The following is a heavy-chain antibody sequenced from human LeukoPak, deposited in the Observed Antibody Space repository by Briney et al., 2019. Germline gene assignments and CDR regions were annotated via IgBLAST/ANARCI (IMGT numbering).Heavy chain of an antibody. J-gene: IGHJ4*02. D-gene: IGHD3-3*01. CDR2: IYYSGST. CDR1: GGSISSYY. CDR3: ARDQGGGFLAL. Sequence: SETLSLTCTVSGGSISSYYWSWIRQPPGKGLEWIGYIYYSGSTYYNPSLKSRVTISVDTSKNQFSLKLSSVTAADTAVYYCARDQGGGFLALWGQGTLVTVSS. V-gene: IGHV4-59*12.